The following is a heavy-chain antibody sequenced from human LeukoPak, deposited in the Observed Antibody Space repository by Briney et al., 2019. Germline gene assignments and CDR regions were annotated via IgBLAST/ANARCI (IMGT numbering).Heavy chain of an antibody. J-gene: IGHJ4*02. Sequence: PGGSLRLSCAASGFTFSRYWMSWVRQAPGKGLEWVANINQDGSEKYYVDSVRGRFTISRDNAKNTLYLQMNSLRAEDTAVYYCARYSSSWYGGGDYFDYWGQGTLVTVSS. CDR3: ARYSSSWYGGGDYFDY. CDR1: GFTFSRYW. D-gene: IGHD6-13*01. CDR2: INQDGSEK. V-gene: IGHV3-7*01.